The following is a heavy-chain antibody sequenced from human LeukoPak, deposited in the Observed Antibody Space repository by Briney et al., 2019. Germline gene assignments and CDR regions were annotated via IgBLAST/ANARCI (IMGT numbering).Heavy chain of an antibody. CDR2: IYHSGST. Sequence: SETLSLTCTVSGYSISSGYYWGWIRQPPGKGLEWIGSIYHSGSTYYNPSLKSRVTISVDTSKNQSSLKLSSVTAADTAVYYCASVDGYYYDSSGFLEVDYWGQGTLVTVSS. D-gene: IGHD3-22*01. CDR3: ASVDGYYYDSSGFLEVDY. CDR1: GYSISSGYY. J-gene: IGHJ4*02. V-gene: IGHV4-38-2*02.